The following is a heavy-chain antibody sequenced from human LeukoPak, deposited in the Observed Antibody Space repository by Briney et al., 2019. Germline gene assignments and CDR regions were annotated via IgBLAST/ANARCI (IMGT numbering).Heavy chain of an antibody. CDR2: IYWDDDK. J-gene: IGHJ4*02. CDR3: AHRWVGSSWYWVYFDY. CDR1: GFSLSTSGVG. V-gene: IGHV2-5*02. Sequence: SDPTLVKPTQTLTLTCTFSGFSLSTSGVGVGWIRQPPGKALEWLALIYWDDDKRYSTSLKSRLTITKDTSKNQVVLTMTNMDPVDTATYYCAHRWVGSSWYWVYFDYWGQGTLVTVSS. D-gene: IGHD6-13*01.